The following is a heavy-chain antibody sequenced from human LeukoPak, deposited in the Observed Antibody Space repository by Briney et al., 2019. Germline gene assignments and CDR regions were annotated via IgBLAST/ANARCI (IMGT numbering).Heavy chain of an antibody. CDR3: SVNYCSGGSCYML. J-gene: IGHJ4*02. Sequence: GGSLRLSCAASGFTFSSYEMNWVRQAPGKGLEWVSYISSSGSTIYYADSVKGRFTISRDNAKNSLYLQMNSLRAEDTAVYYCSVNYCSGGSCYMLWGQGTLVTVSS. CDR1: GFTFSSYE. D-gene: IGHD2-15*01. V-gene: IGHV3-48*03. CDR2: ISSSGSTI.